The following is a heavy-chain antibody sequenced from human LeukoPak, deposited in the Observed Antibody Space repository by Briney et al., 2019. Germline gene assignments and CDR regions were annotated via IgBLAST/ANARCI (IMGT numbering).Heavy chain of an antibody. CDR2: IYISGST. CDR1: GGSIRSYY. CDR3: ARDDIVVVPAAMEGYYYYYYYMDV. Sequence: SETLSLTCTVSGGSIRSYYRSWIRPPAEMGLEWIARIYISGSTNYNTSLKSRVGMSLDTSTNQFSLKLSSVTAADTAVYYCARDDIVVVPAAMEGYYYYYYYMDVWGKGTTVTISS. V-gene: IGHV4-4*07. J-gene: IGHJ6*03. D-gene: IGHD2-2*01.